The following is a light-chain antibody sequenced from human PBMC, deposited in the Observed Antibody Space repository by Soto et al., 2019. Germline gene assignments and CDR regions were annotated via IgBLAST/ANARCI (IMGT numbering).Light chain of an antibody. Sequence: QSVLTQPPSASGTPGQRVTISCSGRSANIGTNFVCWYQHLPGTAPRLLIYSNNQRPSGVPDRFSGSKSGTSASLAISGLRSEDEGDYYCAAWDDSLIGFWVFGGGTKLTVL. CDR1: SANIGTNF. V-gene: IGLV1-47*02. CDR2: SNN. CDR3: AAWDDSLIGFWV. J-gene: IGLJ3*02.